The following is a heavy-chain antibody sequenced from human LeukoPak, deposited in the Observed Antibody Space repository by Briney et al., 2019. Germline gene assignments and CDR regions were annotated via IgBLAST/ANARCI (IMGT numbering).Heavy chain of an antibody. V-gene: IGHV3-30*02. CDR2: IRYDGSNK. CDR3: AKQSRFSGSYFDY. CDR1: GFTFSSYG. D-gene: IGHD1-26*01. Sequence: GRSLRLSCAASGFTFSSYGMHWVRQAPGKGLEWVAFIRYDGSNKYYADSVKGRFTISGDNAKNSLYLQMNSLRAEDTALYYCAKQSRFSGSYFDYWGQGTLVTVSS. J-gene: IGHJ4*02.